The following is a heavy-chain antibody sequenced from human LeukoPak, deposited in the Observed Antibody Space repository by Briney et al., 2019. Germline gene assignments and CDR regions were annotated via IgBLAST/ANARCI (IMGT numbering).Heavy chain of an antibody. V-gene: IGHV3-43*01. J-gene: IGHJ4*02. Sequence: GGSLRLSCVASGFTFSNHWMHWVRQAPGKGLEWVSLAGWAGGTTFYSDSVRGRFTISRDSGRKSVYLQMNSLTTDDTAFYFCAKELDTMFFDYWGQGALVTVSS. CDR1: GFTFSNHW. CDR2: AGWAGGTT. CDR3: AKELDTMFFDY. D-gene: IGHD3-10*02.